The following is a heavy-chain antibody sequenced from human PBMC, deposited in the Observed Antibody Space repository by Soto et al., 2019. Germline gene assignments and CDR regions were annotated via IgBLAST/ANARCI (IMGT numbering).Heavy chain of an antibody. V-gene: IGHV4-39*01. Sequence: QLQLQESGPGLVKPSETLSLTCTVFGGSINSGAYYWGWIRQPPGKRPEWIGSVYYSGITYYNPSLASRVIVSVDTSNNSFSLKLSSVTAADSAVYYWARFRTGMVDYWGQGTLVTVSS. J-gene: IGHJ4*02. CDR3: ARFRTGMVDY. D-gene: IGHD6-13*01. CDR2: VYYSGIT. CDR1: GGSINSGAYY.